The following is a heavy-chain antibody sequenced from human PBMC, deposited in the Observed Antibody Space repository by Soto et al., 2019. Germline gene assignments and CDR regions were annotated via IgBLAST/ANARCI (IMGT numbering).Heavy chain of an antibody. J-gene: IGHJ6*03. CDR1: GYTFTSYD. Sequence: ASVKVSCKASGYTFTSYDINWVRQATGQGLERMGWMNPNSGNTGYAQKFQGRVTMTRNTSISTAYMELGSLRSEDTAVYYCARAKIDDFWSGYHYYYYLDVWGKGTTVTVSS. D-gene: IGHD3-3*01. V-gene: IGHV1-8*01. CDR2: MNPNSGNT. CDR3: ARAKIDDFWSGYHYYYYLDV.